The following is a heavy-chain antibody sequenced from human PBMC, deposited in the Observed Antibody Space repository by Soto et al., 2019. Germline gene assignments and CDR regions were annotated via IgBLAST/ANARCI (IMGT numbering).Heavy chain of an antibody. V-gene: IGHV4-59*01. CDR1: GGSIGSYY. CDR2: IYYSGST. CDR3: ARYMGVPAASDYYHYCMDV. Sequence: PEPLSLTPTVSGGSIGSYYGSWIRQPPGEGVGWTGYIYYSGSTNDNHSLKSRVTISVDTSKNQFSLKLSSMTAADAAVYYCARYMGVPAASDYYHYCMDVWGQGTTVTVSS. J-gene: IGHJ6*02. D-gene: IGHD2-2*01.